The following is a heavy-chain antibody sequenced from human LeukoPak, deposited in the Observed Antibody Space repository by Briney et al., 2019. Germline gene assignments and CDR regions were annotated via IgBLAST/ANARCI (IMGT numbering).Heavy chain of an antibody. CDR1: RFTFSSYW. D-gene: IGHD3-10*01. J-gene: IGHJ4*02. Sequence: GGSLRLSCAASRFTFSSYWMSWVRQAPGKGLEWVANIKEDGSEKYYVDSVKGRFTISRDNAKNSLYLQMNSLRVEDTAVYYCAREKQLHYGSGSYLSDWGQGTLVTVSS. CDR2: IKEDGSEK. V-gene: IGHV3-7*01. CDR3: AREKQLHYGSGSYLSD.